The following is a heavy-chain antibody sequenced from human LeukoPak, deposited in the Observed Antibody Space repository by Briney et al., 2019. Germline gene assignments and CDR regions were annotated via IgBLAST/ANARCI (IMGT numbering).Heavy chain of an antibody. CDR2: ISGSGGST. Sequence: PGGSLRLSCAASGFTFSSYALSWVRQAPGKGLEWVSAISGSGGSTYYADSVKDRLTISRDNSKNTLYLQMNSLRAEDTAVYYCAKGRDRYYGSGSSIYWGQGTLVTVSS. CDR3: AKGRDRYYGSGSSIY. J-gene: IGHJ4*02. CDR1: GFTFSSYA. V-gene: IGHV3-23*01. D-gene: IGHD3-10*01.